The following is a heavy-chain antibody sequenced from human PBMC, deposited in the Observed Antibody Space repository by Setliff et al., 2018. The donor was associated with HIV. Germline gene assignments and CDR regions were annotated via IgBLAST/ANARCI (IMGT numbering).Heavy chain of an antibody. D-gene: IGHD2-21*02. Sequence: GVSLRLSCAASGFTFDSYAMGWVRQAPGKGMEWISSISGSGQSTYYADSVKGRFIISRDNSKNTFYVQMNSLRAEDTAVYYCVRLPFPPYCGGDCYYIDYWGQGTLVTVSS. CDR3: VRLPFPPYCGGDCYYIDY. CDR2: ISGSGQST. V-gene: IGHV3-23*01. CDR1: GFTFDSYA. J-gene: IGHJ4*02.